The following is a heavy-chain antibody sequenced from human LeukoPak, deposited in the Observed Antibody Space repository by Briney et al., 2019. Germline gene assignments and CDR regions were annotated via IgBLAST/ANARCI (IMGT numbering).Heavy chain of an antibody. V-gene: IGHV3-48*01. D-gene: IGHD3-10*01. CDR2: INSGSSTI. J-gene: IGHJ4*02. CDR1: GFTFSTYA. CDR3: ARHYYGSGSIYTLLDY. Sequence: GGSLRLSCAASGFTFSTYAMSWVRQAPGKGLEWVSYINSGSSTIYYADSVRGRFTISRDIAKNSLYLQKNSLRGEDAAVYYCARHYYGSGSIYTLLDYWGQGTLVTVSS.